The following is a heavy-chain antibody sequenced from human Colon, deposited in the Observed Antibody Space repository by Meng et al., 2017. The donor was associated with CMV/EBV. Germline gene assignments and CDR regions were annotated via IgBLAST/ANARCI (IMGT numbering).Heavy chain of an antibody. J-gene: IGHJ5*02. CDR3: VRGYTVADGPTPFDP. Sequence: ASVKVSCKTSGYSFVSYGVAWVRQAPGQGLEWMGWINPYNGDTYYLQKFQGRVTLTRDTSIATVYLERTSLTFDDTAIYCCVRGYTVADGPTPFDPWGQGTLVTVSS. CDR1: GYSFVSYG. V-gene: IGHV1-2*02. D-gene: IGHD5-18*01. CDR2: INPYNGDT.